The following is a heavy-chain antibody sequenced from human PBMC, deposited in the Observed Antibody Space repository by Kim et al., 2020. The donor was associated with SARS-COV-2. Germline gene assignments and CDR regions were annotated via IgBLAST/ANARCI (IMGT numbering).Heavy chain of an antibody. D-gene: IGHD1-7*01. CDR3: TRENFWYFDL. Sequence: RTIDYADSVKGRLTVSRDNAKNSLYLQMNSLRAEDTAIYFCTRENFWYFDLWGRGTLVTVSS. CDR2: RTI. J-gene: IGHJ2*01. V-gene: IGHV3-48*03.